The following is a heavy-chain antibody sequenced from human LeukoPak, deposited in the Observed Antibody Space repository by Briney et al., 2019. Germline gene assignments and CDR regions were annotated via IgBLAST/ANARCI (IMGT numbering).Heavy chain of an antibody. D-gene: IGHD7-27*01. CDR1: GFTFSGSA. Sequence: GGSLRLSCAASGFTFSGSAMHWVRQASGRGLEWVGRIRSKANSYATAYAASVKGRFTISRDDSKNTAYLQMNSLKTEDTAVYYCTRLDAERRTGDKNFDYWGQGTLVTVSS. J-gene: IGHJ4*02. V-gene: IGHV3-73*01. CDR2: IRSKANSYAT. CDR3: TRLDAERRTGDKNFDY.